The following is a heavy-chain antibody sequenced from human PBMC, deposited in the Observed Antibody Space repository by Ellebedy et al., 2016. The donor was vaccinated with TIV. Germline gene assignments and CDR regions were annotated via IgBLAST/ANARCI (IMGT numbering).Heavy chain of an antibody. CDR1: GYTFTANY. CDR2: INPDSGGT. V-gene: IGHV1-2*02. J-gene: IGHJ6*02. CDR3: ARVRRGSSGLDV. D-gene: IGHD6-25*01. Sequence: ASVKVSCKASGYTFTANYVHWVRQAPGQSLEWMGWINPDSGGTNLPQKFQGRVTMTRDTSVNTVYMELSRLQSDDTAVYYCARVRRGSSGLDVWGQGTTVTVSS.